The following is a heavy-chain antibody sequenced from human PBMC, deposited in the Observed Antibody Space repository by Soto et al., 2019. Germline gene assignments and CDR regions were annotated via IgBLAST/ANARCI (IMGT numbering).Heavy chain of an antibody. CDR3: AKVVVGATSHSDFDS. V-gene: IGHV4-39*01. J-gene: IGHJ4*02. D-gene: IGHD2-15*01. CDR1: GGSIANNNYF. Sequence: SETLSLTCTVSGGSIANNNYFWGWVRHPPGKGLEWIGSAAYSGGTYKNPSLKSRVTVSVDTSKNQFSLKLTSVTAADTAVYYCAKVVVGATSHSDFDSWGQGTLVTVSS. CDR2: AAYSGGT.